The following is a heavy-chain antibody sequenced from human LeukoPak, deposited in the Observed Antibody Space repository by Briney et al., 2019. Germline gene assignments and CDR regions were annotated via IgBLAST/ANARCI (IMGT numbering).Heavy chain of an antibody. CDR1: GFTFSSYW. CDR3: ARIQLWSNRDFDY. D-gene: IGHD5-18*01. J-gene: IGHJ4*02. CDR2: IKQDGSEK. V-gene: IGHV3-7*01. Sequence: PGGSLRLSCAASGFTFSSYWMSWVRQAPGKGLEWVANIKQDGSEKYYVDSVKGRFTISRDNAKNSLYLQMNSLRAEDTAVYYCARIQLWSNRDFDYWGQGTLVTVSS.